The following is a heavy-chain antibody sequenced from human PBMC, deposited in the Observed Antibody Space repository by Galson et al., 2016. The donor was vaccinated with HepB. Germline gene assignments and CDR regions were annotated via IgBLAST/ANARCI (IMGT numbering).Heavy chain of an antibody. CDR2: ISGSGGNT. CDR1: GFTFSLYA. CDR3: AKDREALSYHAFDT. V-gene: IGHV3-23*01. Sequence: SLRLSCAASGFTFSLYAMSWVRQAPGKGLEWVSGISGSGGNTYYADSVKGRFTISRDNSKNTLDLQVNSLRAEDTAVYYCAKDREALSYHAFDTWGQGTLVIVSS. D-gene: IGHD1-26*01. J-gene: IGHJ4*02.